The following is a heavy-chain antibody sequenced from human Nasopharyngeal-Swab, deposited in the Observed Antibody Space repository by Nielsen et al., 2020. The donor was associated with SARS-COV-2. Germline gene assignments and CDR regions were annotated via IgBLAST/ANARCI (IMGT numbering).Heavy chain of an antibody. D-gene: IGHD3-22*01. CDR1: GFTFSSYG. J-gene: IGHJ4*02. V-gene: IGHV3-33*01. Sequence: GESLKISCAASGFTFSSYGMHWVRQAPGKGLEWVAVIWYDGSNKYYADSVKGRFTISRDNSKNTLYLQMNSLRAEDTAVYYCARSEDYYDSSGYYYVEGYFEYWGQGTLVTVSS. CDR3: ARSEDYYDSSGYYYVEGYFEY. CDR2: IWYDGSNK.